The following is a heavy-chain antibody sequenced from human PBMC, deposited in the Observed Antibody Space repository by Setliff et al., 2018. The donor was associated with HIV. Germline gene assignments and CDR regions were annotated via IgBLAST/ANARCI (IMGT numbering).Heavy chain of an antibody. V-gene: IGHV1-69*13. Sequence: ASVKVSCKASGGTFSTYAISWARQAPGQGLEWMGGIVPVFGIGRSPQKFQGRVIITADESTSTAYMELSSLTSGDTAVYYCAAGLNYYDRSGLGAWGQGTLVTVSS. CDR3: AAGLNYYDRSGLGA. CDR1: GGTFSTYA. CDR2: IVPVFGIG. J-gene: IGHJ5*02. D-gene: IGHD3-22*01.